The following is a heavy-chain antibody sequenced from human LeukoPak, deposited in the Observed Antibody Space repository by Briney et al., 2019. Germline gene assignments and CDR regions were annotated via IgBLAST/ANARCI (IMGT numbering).Heavy chain of an antibody. J-gene: IGHJ1*01. CDR1: PDSTTSNF. Sequence: PSETLSLTCTVSPDSTTSNFWSCVRQPPGKGLEWIGEIHRSGSTNYNPSLQSRVTISIDRSKNQIALELSSVTAADTAVYCCAREIDGGFNPGAYWGQGTLVTVSS. CDR3: AREIDGGFNPGAY. CDR2: IHRSGST. V-gene: IGHV4-4*01. D-gene: IGHD1-14*01.